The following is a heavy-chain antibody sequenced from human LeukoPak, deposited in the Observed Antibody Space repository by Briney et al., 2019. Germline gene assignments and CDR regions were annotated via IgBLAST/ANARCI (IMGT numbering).Heavy chain of an antibody. V-gene: IGHV3-49*04. CDR2: IRSKAYGGTT. J-gene: IGHJ4*02. Sequence: GSLRLSCTASGFTFGDYSMNWVRQAPGKGLEWVGFIRSKAYGGTTEYAASVKGRFTISRDDSKSIAYLQMNSLKTEDTAVYYCTRYYDSSYYFDYWGQGTLVTVSS. D-gene: IGHD3-22*01. CDR3: TRYYDSSYYFDY. CDR1: GFTFGDYS.